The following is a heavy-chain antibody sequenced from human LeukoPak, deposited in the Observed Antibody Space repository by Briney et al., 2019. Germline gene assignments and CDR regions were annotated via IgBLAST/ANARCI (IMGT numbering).Heavy chain of an antibody. J-gene: IGHJ5*02. CDR2: IYTSGST. Sequence: SETLSLTCTVSGGSISSGSYYWSWIRQPAGKGLKWIGRIYTSGSTNYNPSLKSRVTISVDTSKNQLSLKLSSVTAADSAVYYCARARTGFDLWGQGALVTVSS. V-gene: IGHV4-61*02. CDR1: GGSISSGSYY. D-gene: IGHD1-1*01. CDR3: ARARTGFDL.